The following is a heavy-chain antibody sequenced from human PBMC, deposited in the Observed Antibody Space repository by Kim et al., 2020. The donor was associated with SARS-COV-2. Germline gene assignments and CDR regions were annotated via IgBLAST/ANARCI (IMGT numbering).Heavy chain of an antibody. D-gene: IGHD1-26*01. Sequence: SETLSLTCTVSGGSISSGGYYWSWIRQHPGKGLEWIGYIYYSGSTYYNPSLKSRVTISVDTSKNQFSLKLSSVTAADTAVYYCARDFGVGSGSYFVRYFALWGRGTLVTVSS. J-gene: IGHJ2*01. V-gene: IGHV4-31*03. CDR1: GGSISSGGYY. CDR3: ARDFGVGSGSYFVRYFAL. CDR2: IYYSGST.